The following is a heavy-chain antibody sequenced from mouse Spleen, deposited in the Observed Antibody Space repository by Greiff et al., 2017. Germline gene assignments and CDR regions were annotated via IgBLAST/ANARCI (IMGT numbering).Heavy chain of an antibody. V-gene: IGHV1-69*01. Sequence: VQLQHPGAELVMPGASVKLSCKASGYTFTSYWMHWVKQRPGQGLEWIGEIDPSDSYTNYNQKFKGKATLTVDKSSSTAYMQLSSLTSEDSAVYYCARSLRPPFDYWGQGTTLTVSS. D-gene: IGHD6-1*01. CDR2: IDPSDSYT. CDR3: ARSLRPPFDY. CDR1: GYTFTSYW. J-gene: IGHJ2*01.